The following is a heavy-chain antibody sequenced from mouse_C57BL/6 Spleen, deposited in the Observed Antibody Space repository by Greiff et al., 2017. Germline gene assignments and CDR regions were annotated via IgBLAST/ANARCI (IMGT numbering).Heavy chain of an antibody. D-gene: IGHD2-3*01. V-gene: IGHV5-4*03. Sequence: EVKLVESGGGLVKPGGSLKLSCAASGFTFSSYAMSWVRQTPEKRLEWVATISDGGSYTYSPDNVKGRFTISRDNAKNNLYLQMSHLKSEDTAMDYCARFYDGYYEWYFDVWGTGTRVTGSS. CDR2: ISDGGSYT. CDR3: ARFYDGYYEWYFDV. J-gene: IGHJ1*03. CDR1: GFTFSSYA.